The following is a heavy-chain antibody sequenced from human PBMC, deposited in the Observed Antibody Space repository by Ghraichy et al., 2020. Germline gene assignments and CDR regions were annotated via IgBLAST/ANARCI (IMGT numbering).Heavy chain of an antibody. Sequence: SETLSLTCAVYGGSFSGYYWSWIRQPPGKGLEWIGEINHSGSTNYNPSLKSRVTISVDTSKNQFSLKLSSVTAADTAVYYCARGEDIVATIYAFDIWGQGTMVTVSS. J-gene: IGHJ3*02. CDR2: INHSGST. CDR3: ARGEDIVATIYAFDI. CDR1: GGSFSGYY. V-gene: IGHV4-34*01. D-gene: IGHD5-12*01.